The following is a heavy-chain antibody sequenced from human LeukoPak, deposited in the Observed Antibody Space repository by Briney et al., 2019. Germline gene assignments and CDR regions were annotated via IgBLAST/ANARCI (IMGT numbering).Heavy chain of an antibody. CDR2: IRYYGSNK. V-gene: IGHV3-30*02. CDR1: XXXXXXYX. CDR3: AKDFSYSGYDF. D-gene: IGHD5-12*01. Sequence: GGSXRXXXXXSXXXXXXYXXHWVRXAPGKGLEWVAFIRYYGSNKYYADSVKGRFTISRDNSKNTLYLQMNSLRAEDTAVYYCAKDFSYSGYDFGGQGTLVTVSS. J-gene: IGHJ4*02.